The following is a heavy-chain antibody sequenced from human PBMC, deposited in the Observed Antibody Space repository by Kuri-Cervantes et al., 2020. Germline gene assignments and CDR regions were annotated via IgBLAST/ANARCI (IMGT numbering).Heavy chain of an antibody. V-gene: IGHV3-30*02. CDR1: GFTFTSYG. CDR3: AKDLWEYQLLDTAFDY. J-gene: IGHJ4*02. CDR2: IRYDGSNK. D-gene: IGHD2-2*01. Sequence: GESLKISCVASGFTFTSYGIHWVRQAPGKGLEWVAVIRYDGSNKYYADSVKGRFTISRDNSKNTLYLQMNSLRAEDTAVYYCAKDLWEYQLLDTAFDYWGQGTLVTVSS.